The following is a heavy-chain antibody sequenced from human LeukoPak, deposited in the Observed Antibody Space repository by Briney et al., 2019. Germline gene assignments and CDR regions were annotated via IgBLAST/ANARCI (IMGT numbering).Heavy chain of an antibody. CDR2: ISYDGSNK. J-gene: IGHJ4*02. CDR1: GFAFSSYG. D-gene: IGHD2-2*01. Sequence: QPGGSLRLSCAASGFAFSSYGMHWVRQAPGKGLEWVAVISYDGSNKYYADSVKGRFTISKDNSKNTLYLQMNSLRAEDTAVYYCAKDHAPVVPGAIVYWGQGTLVTVSS. CDR3: AKDHAPVVPGAIVY. V-gene: IGHV3-30*18.